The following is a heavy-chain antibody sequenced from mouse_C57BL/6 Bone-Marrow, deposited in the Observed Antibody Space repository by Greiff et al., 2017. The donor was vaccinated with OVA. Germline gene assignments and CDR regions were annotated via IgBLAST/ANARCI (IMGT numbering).Heavy chain of an antibody. J-gene: IGHJ1*03. CDR1: GFNIKDYY. CDR2: IDPEDGET. CDR3: ARLGRGYFDV. Sequence: VQLKESGAELVKPGASVKLSCTASGFNIKDYYMHWVKQRTEQGLEWIGRIDPEDGETKYDPKFQGKATITADTSSITAYLKLSSLTSEDTAVYYCARLGRGYFDVWGTGTTVTVSS. V-gene: IGHV14-2*01. D-gene: IGHD4-1*01.